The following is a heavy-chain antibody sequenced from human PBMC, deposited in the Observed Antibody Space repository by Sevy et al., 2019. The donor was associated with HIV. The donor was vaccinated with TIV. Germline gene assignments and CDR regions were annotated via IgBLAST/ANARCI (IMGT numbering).Heavy chain of an antibody. V-gene: IGHV3-30*03. Sequence: GGSLRLSCAASGFTFSSHAMHWVRQAPGKGLEWLTIISHDGSKKYYADSVEGRFTISRDFSKSTVYLQMNSLTTEDTAVYYCARDLPIWGIDYWGQGTLVTVSS. CDR3: ARDLPIWGIDY. CDR1: GFTFSSHA. CDR2: ISHDGSKK. D-gene: IGHD7-27*01. J-gene: IGHJ4*02.